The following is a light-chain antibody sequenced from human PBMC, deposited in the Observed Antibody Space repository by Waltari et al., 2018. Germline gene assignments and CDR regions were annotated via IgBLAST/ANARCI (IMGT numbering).Light chain of an antibody. J-gene: IGKJ5*01. CDR1: QSVSSNY. CDR2: GAS. V-gene: IGKV3-20*01. Sequence: EIVLTQSPGTLSLSPGDGATPSCRASQSVSSNYLAWYQQKPGQAPRLLIYGASNRATGIPDRCRGSGSGTDFTLTISRLEPEDFAVYYCQQYGSSPPVTFGQGTRLE. CDR3: QQYGSSPPVT.